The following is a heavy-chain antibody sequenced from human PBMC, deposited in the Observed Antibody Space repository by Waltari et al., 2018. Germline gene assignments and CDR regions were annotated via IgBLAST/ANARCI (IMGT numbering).Heavy chain of an antibody. CDR3: ATYIGASVGTAAFDV. D-gene: IGHD5-12*01. Sequence: QLQLQESGPRLVRPSETLSLICRVSGVSITSNRHYWAWIRQSPGQGLEWIGNVSYSGTTYIRPSLKSRVSVSRDTSKNQVSLILGSVTAADMAVYYCATYIGASVGTAAFDVWGQGTMVTVSS. CDR1: GVSITSNRHY. V-gene: IGHV4-39*01. CDR2: VSYSGTT. J-gene: IGHJ3*01.